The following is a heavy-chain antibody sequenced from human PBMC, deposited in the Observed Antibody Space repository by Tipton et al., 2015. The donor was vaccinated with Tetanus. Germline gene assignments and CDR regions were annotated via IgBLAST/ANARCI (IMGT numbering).Heavy chain of an antibody. CDR1: GFTFSDYY. V-gene: IGHV4-34*01. CDR3: ARGDGSGSYYNGLGAYFDY. Sequence: LRLSCAASGFTFSDYYMSWIRQAPGKGLEWIGEINHSGSTNYNPSLKSRVTISVDTSKNQFSLKLSSVTAADTAVYYCARGDGSGSYYNGLGAYFDYWGQGTLVTVSS. J-gene: IGHJ4*02. CDR2: INHSGST. D-gene: IGHD3-10*01.